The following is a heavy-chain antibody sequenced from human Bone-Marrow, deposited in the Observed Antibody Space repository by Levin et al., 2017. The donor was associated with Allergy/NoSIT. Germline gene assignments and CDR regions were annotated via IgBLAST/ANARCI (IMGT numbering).Heavy chain of an antibody. Sequence: GGSLRLSYAASGFTFSDYYMSWIRQAPGKGLEWVSYISNSGSTLYYADSVKGRFTISRDNAKNSLYLQMNSLRAEDTAVYYCARDIGVEAERAFDIWGPGTMVTVCS. CDR3: ARDIGVEAERAFDI. J-gene: IGHJ3*02. CDR2: ISNSGSTL. V-gene: IGHV3-11*01. CDR1: GFTFSDYY. D-gene: IGHD2-8*01.